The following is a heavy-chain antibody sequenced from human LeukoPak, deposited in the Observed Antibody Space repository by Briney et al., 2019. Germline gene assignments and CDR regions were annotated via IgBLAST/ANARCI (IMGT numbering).Heavy chain of an antibody. V-gene: IGHV1-69*13. CDR1: GGTFSSYA. Sequence: GASVKVSCKASGGTFSSYAISWVRQAPGQGLEWMGGIIPIFGTANYAQKFQGRVTITADESTSTAYMELSSLRSEDTAVYYCARGRGAYYDYVWGSSVDAFDIWGQGTMVTVSS. J-gene: IGHJ3*02. CDR2: IIPIFGTA. CDR3: ARGRGAYYDYVWGSSVDAFDI. D-gene: IGHD3-16*01.